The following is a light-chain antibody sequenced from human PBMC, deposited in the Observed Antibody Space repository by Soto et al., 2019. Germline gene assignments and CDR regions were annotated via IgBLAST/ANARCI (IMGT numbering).Light chain of an antibody. J-gene: IGLJ3*02. Sequence: HSVLTQPASVTGSPGQSITISCTGTSSDVGGYNYVSWYQQHPGKAPKLMIYDVSSRPSGVSNRFSGSKSGNTASLTISGLQAEDEADYYCSSYTTTSTLLVFGTGTKVTVL. CDR2: DVS. CDR1: SSDVGGYNY. CDR3: SSYTTTSTLLV. V-gene: IGLV2-14*01.